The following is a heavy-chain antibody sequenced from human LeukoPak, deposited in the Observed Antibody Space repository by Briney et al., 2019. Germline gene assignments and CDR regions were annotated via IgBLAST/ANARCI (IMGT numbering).Heavy chain of an antibody. V-gene: IGHV3-23*01. J-gene: IGHJ4*02. CDR1: GFTFSSYA. CDR3: AKDLYYFGSGSPFDY. CDR2: ISGRGATT. Sequence: PGGSLRLSCAASGFTFSSYAMSWVRQAPGKGLEWVSAISGRGATTYYADSVKGRFTISRDNSKHTLYLQMNSLRAEDTAVYYCAKDLYYFGSGSPFDYWGQGTLVTVSS. D-gene: IGHD3-10*01.